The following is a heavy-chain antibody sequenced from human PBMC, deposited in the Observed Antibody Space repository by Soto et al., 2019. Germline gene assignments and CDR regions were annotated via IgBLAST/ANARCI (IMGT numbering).Heavy chain of an antibody. CDR2: IYYSGST. Sequence: SETLSLTCTVSGDYGSSSSYYWDWIRQPPGKGLEWIASIYYSGSTYYKPSLKSRVTISVATSKNQFSLRLSSVTAADTAIYYCARRTILGTFYYCMDVWGKGTTGTVSS. J-gene: IGHJ6*03. CDR1: GDYGSSSSYY. D-gene: IGHD6-13*01. V-gene: IGHV4-39*01. CDR3: ARRTILGTFYYCMDV.